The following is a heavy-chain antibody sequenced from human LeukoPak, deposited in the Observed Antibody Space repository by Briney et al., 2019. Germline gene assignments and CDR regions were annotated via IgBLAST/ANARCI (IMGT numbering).Heavy chain of an antibody. CDR3: TRDTIGSLDY. Sequence: GGSLRLSCAASGFTFANSWMAWVRQAPGKGLEWVANIKQDGSTKHYSDSLKGRFTISRDNPKNSLFLQMNNLRADDTAIYYCTRDTIGSLDYWGQGILVTVAS. D-gene: IGHD1-26*01. CDR2: IKQDGSTK. CDR1: GFTFANSW. J-gene: IGHJ4*02. V-gene: IGHV3-7*01.